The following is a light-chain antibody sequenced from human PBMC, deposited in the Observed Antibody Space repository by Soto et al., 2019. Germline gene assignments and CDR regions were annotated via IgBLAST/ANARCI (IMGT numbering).Light chain of an antibody. J-gene: IGKJ1*01. V-gene: IGKV1-5*03. CDR2: KAS. CDR1: QSISSW. Sequence: DIQMTQSPSTLSASVGDRVTITCRASQSISSWLAWYQQKPGKAPKLLLYKASSLESGVPSRFSGSGSGTEFTLTISSLQPDDFATDYCQKYNSYPVTFGQGTKVEIK. CDR3: QKYNSYPVT.